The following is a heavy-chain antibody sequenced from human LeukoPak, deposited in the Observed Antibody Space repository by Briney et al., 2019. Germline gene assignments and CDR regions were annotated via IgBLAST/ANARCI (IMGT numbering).Heavy chain of an antibody. J-gene: IGHJ1*01. CDR2: IFYSGST. CDR1: GGSISSHY. Sequence: PSETLSLTCTVSGGSISSHYWSWIRQPPGKGLEWRGYIFYSGSTNSNPSLKSRVTISVDTSNNHFSLKLSSVPAADPAVYYCAGITYYDFWSGNRYFQHWGQGTMVTVSS. V-gene: IGHV4-59*11. CDR3: AGITYYDFWSGNRYFQH. D-gene: IGHD3-3*01.